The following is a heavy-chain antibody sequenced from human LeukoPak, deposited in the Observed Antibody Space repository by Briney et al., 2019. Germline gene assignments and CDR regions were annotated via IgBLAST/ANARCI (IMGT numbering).Heavy chain of an antibody. V-gene: IGHV4-59*01. CDR2: ITHNGGT. D-gene: IGHD7-27*01. J-gene: IGHJ4*02. CDR3: ARGRISNWGFEGTLFDA. CDR1: GGSLNSYY. Sequence: SETLSLTCTVSGGSLNSYYWSWIRQPPGKGLEWIGFITHNGGTDFDSSLGGRVTISVDTSKNQFSLRLTSMTAADTAVYFCARGRISNWGFEGTLFDAWGQGVLVTVSS.